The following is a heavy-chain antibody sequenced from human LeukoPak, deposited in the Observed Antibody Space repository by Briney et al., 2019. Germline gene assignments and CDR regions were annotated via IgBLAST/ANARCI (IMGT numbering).Heavy chain of an antibody. J-gene: IGHJ5*02. CDR3: AREEGHQMWLLDP. Sequence: GASVKVSCKASGGTFSSYAINWVRQAPGQGLEWMGRIIPIFGIANYAQKFQGRVTITADKSTSTAYMELSSLRSEDTAVYYCAREEGHQMWLLDPWGQGTLVTVSS. D-gene: IGHD2-21*01. CDR2: IIPIFGIA. CDR1: GGTFSSYA. V-gene: IGHV1-69*04.